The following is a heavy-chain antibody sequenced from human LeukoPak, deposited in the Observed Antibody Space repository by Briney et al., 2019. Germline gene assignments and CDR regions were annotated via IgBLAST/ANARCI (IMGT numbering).Heavy chain of an antibody. V-gene: IGHV3-74*01. J-gene: IGHJ6*03. CDR2: INGDGSAT. Sequence: PGGSLRLSCAASGFTFSNYWMHWVRQAPGKGLVWVSRINGDGSATTYADSVKGRFTISRDNAKNSLYLQMNSLRAEDTAVYYCARVTSGITGVTYYFYYMDVWGKGTTVPVSS. CDR3: ARVTSGITGVTYYFYYMDV. CDR1: GFTFSNYW. D-gene: IGHD1-20*01.